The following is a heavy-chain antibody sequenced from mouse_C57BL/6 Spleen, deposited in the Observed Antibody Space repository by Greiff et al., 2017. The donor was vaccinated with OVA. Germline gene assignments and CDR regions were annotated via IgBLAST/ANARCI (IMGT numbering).Heavy chain of an antibody. CDR3: ARGRGDWYFDV. CDR1: GFTFSSYA. V-gene: IGHV5-4*01. Sequence: EVQRVESGGGLVKPGGSLKLSCAASGFTFSSYAMPWVRQTPEKRLEWVATISAGGSYTYYPDNVKGRFTISRDNAKNNLYLQMSHLKSEDTAMYYCARGRGDWYFDVWGTGTTVTVSS. CDR2: ISAGGSYT. J-gene: IGHJ1*03.